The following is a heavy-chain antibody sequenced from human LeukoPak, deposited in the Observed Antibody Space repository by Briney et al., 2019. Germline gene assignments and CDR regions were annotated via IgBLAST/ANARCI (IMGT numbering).Heavy chain of an antibody. CDR1: GFTFSSYA. Sequence: GGSLRLSCAASGFTFSSYAMSWVRQAPGKGLEWVSGISGSGGSTYYADSVKGRFTISRDNAKNTLYLQMNSLRAEDTAVYYCARSPQEGDYDFWSGFNYYFDDWGQGTLVSVSS. V-gene: IGHV3-23*01. J-gene: IGHJ4*02. D-gene: IGHD3-3*01. CDR2: ISGSGGST. CDR3: ARSPQEGDYDFWSGFNYYFDD.